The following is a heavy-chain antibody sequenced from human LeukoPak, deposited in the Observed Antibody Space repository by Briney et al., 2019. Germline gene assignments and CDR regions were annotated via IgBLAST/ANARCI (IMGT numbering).Heavy chain of an antibody. V-gene: IGHV3-23*01. J-gene: IGHJ4*02. CDR2: IVASGATT. D-gene: IGHD1-26*01. CDR3: AKGSGSYGKYPFDY. CDR1: GLSGLAFSNYA. Sequence: GGSLRLSCGVSGLSGLAFSNYAMNWVRQAPGKGLEWVSGIVASGATTYYADSVKGRFTISRDNSKNTLYLQMNSLRADDTAVYYCAKGSGSYGKYPFDYWGQGTLVTVSS.